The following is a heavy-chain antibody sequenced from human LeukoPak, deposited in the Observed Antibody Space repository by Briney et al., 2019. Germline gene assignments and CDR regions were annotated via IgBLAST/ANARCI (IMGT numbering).Heavy chain of an antibody. CDR3: ATTGYSSGWYDY. J-gene: IGHJ4*02. CDR1: GFTFSSYS. D-gene: IGHD6-19*01. Sequence: NPGGSLRLSCAASGFTFSSYSMNWVRQAPGKGLEWVSSISSSSSYIYYADSVKGRLTISRDNAKNSLYLQMNSLRAEDTAVYYCATTGYSSGWYDYWGQGTLVTVSS. CDR2: ISSSSSYI. V-gene: IGHV3-21*01.